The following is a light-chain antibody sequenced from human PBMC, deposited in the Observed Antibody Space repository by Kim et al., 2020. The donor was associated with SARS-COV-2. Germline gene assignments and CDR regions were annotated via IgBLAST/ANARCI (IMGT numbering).Light chain of an antibody. V-gene: IGKV3-15*01. CDR1: QSVSNN. CDR2: GAS. CDR3: HQYNDWPPGDT. Sequence: SPGERATLSCRASQSVSNNLSWYHHKPGQPPRLLIYGASTRATGVPARFSGSGSGTDFTLTVSSLQSEDFAVYYCHQYNDWPPGDTFGQGTKLEI. J-gene: IGKJ2*01.